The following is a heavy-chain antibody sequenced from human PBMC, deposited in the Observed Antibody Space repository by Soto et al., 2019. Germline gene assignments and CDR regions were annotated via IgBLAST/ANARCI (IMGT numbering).Heavy chain of an antibody. CDR3: ARGNPPNCSSTSCPPRYYGMDV. D-gene: IGHD2-2*01. CDR2: INHSGST. Sequence: QVQLQQWGAGLLKPSETLSLTCAVYGGSFSGYYWSRIRQPPGKGLEWIGEINHSGSTNYNPSLKSRVTISVDTSKNQFSLKLSSVTAADTAVYYCARGNPPNCSSTSCPPRYYGMDVWGQGTTVTVSS. CDR1: GGSFSGYY. J-gene: IGHJ6*02. V-gene: IGHV4-34*01.